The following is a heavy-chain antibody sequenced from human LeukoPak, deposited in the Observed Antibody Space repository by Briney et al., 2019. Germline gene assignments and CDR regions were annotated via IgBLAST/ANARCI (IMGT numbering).Heavy chain of an antibody. CDR2: ISYDGSNK. CDR1: GFTFSSYA. D-gene: IGHD3-22*01. Sequence: GGSLRLSCAASGFTFSSYAMHWVRQAPGKGLEWVAVISYDGSNKYYADSVKGRFTISRDNSKNTLYLQMNSLRAEDTAVYYCARDPRRGYYDSSGYYDYRGQGTLVTVSS. CDR3: ARDPRRGYYDSSGYYDY. V-gene: IGHV3-30-3*01. J-gene: IGHJ4*02.